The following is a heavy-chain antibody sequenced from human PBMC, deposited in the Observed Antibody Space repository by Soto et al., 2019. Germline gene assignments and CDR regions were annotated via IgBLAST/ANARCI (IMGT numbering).Heavy chain of an antibody. V-gene: IGHV1-69*13. CDR1: GGTFSSYA. CDR3: ARIGGMDYDILTGPSPCRARSAQGDY. Sequence: SVKVSCKASGGTFSSYAISWVRQAPGQGLEWMGGIIPIFGTANYAQKFQGRVTITADESTSTAYMELSSLRSEDTAVYYCARIGGMDYDILTGPSPCRARSAQGDYRGQGSLVTVSA. D-gene: IGHD3-9*01. CDR2: IIPIFGTA. J-gene: IGHJ4*01.